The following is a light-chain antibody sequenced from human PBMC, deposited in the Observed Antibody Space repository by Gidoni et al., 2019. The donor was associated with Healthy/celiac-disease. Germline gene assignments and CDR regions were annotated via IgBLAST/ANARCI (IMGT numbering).Light chain of an antibody. Sequence: EIVLTQSPGTLSLSPGERATLSCRASQSVSSSYLAWYQQKPGQAPRLLIYGASSRATGIPDRFSGSGSGTDFTLTISRLEPEDFAVYYCQQYAREWTFGQGTKVEIK. CDR1: QSVSSSY. J-gene: IGKJ1*01. CDR2: GAS. CDR3: QQYAREWT. V-gene: IGKV3-20*01.